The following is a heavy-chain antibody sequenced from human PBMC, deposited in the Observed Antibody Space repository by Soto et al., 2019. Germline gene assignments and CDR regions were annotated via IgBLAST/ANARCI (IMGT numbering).Heavy chain of an antibody. Sequence: SETLSLTCTVSGGSISSGDYYWSWIRQPPGKGLEWIGYIYYSGSTYYNPSLKSRVTISVDTSKNQFSLKLSSVTAADTAVYYCARDIAHYYGSGSYYWFDPWGQGTLVTVSS. CDR3: ARDIAHYYGSGSYYWFDP. J-gene: IGHJ5*02. CDR2: IYYSGST. CDR1: GGSISSGDYY. D-gene: IGHD3-10*01. V-gene: IGHV4-30-4*01.